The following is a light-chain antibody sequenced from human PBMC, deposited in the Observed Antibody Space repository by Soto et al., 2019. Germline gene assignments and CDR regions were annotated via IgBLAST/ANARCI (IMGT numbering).Light chain of an antibody. CDR3: QQYGSSRFS. V-gene: IGKV3-20*01. J-gene: IGKJ3*01. CDR1: QSVSSN. CDR2: GAS. Sequence: EIVMTQSPATLSVSPGERATLSCGASQSVSSNLAWYQQKPGQAPRLLIYGASSRATGIPDRFNGSGSGTDFTLTISRLEPEDFAVYYCQQYGSSRFSFGPGTKVDIK.